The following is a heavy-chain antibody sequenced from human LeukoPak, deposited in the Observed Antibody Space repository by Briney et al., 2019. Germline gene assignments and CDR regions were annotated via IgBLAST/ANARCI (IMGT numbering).Heavy chain of an antibody. D-gene: IGHD2-2*01. Sequence: RGGSLRLSCAASGFTFSTYGMHWVRQAPGKGLEWVAFVRYDGNNKYYADSVKGRFTISRGNSKNTLYLQMNSLRAEDAAVYYCAKTPNRVAVPAAMPFDYWGQGTLVTVSS. CDR1: GFTFSTYG. V-gene: IGHV3-30*02. J-gene: IGHJ4*02. CDR2: VRYDGNNK. CDR3: AKTPNRVAVPAAMPFDY.